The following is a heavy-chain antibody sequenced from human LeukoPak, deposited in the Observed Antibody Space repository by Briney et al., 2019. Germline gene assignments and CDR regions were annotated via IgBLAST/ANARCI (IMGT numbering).Heavy chain of an antibody. D-gene: IGHD1-14*01. CDR1: GGSISSGGYS. J-gene: IGHJ4*02. V-gene: IGHV4-30-2*01. CDR2: IYHSGST. CDR3: ARYNLQRLFDY. Sequence: PSETLSLTCAVSGGSISSGGYSWSWVRQPPGKGLEWIGYIYHSGSTYYNPSLKSRVTISVDRSKNQFSLKLSSVTAADTAVYYCARYNLQRLFDYWGQGTLVTVSS.